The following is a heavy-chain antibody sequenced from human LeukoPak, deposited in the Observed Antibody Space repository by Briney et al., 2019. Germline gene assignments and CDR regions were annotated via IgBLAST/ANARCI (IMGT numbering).Heavy chain of an antibody. V-gene: IGHV3-30*04. CDR2: ISYDGSNK. Sequence: PGRSLRLSCAASGFTFSTYAMHWVRQAPGKGLEWVALISYDGSNKYYADSVKGRFTISRDNSQNTLYLQMNNLRAEDTAVYYCARSLKTPRYYYYYMDVWGKGTTVTVSS. J-gene: IGHJ6*03. D-gene: IGHD3-16*01. CDR3: ARSLKTPRYYYYYMDV. CDR1: GFTFSTYA.